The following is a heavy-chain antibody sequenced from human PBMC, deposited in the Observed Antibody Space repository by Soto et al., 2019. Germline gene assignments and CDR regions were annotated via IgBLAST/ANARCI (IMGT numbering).Heavy chain of an antibody. CDR2: IWYDGSNK. CDR3: ARVWFGELHTSSYYYYGMDV. J-gene: IGHJ6*02. CDR1: GFTFSSYG. D-gene: IGHD3-10*01. V-gene: IGHV3-33*01. Sequence: LRLSCAASGFTFSSYGMHWVRQAPGKGLEWVAVIWYDGSNKYYADSVKGRFTISRDNSKNTLYLQMNSLRAEDTAVYYCARVWFGELHTSSYYYYGMDVWGQGTTVTVSS.